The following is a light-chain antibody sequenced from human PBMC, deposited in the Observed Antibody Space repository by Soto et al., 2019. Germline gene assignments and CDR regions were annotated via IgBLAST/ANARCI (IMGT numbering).Light chain of an antibody. CDR1: QDISNY. CDR2: QAS. CDR3: QQYNAYSQA. V-gene: IGKV1-5*03. J-gene: IGKJ1*01. Sequence: DIQMTQSPSSLSASAGDRVTITCQASQDISNYLNWYQQKPGRTPKLLIYQASTLETGVPSRFSGSGSGTEFTLTISSLQPDDFATYYCQQYNAYSQAFGQGTKVDIK.